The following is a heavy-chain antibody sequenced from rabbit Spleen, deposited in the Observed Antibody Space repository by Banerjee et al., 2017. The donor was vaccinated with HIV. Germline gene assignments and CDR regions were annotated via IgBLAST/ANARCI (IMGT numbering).Heavy chain of an antibody. CDR3: ARDTGTSFSSYGMDR. D-gene: IGHD7-1*01. CDR1: GFSFTYIDY. Sequence: QSLEESGGDLVKPGASLTLTCTASGFSFTYIDYLCWVRQPPGKGPEWIACVAAGVTFTSYYATWAKGRFTISKTSSTTVTLQMTSLTAADTATYFCARDTGTSFSSYGMDRWGPGTLVTVS. J-gene: IGHJ6*01. V-gene: IGHV1S40*01. CDR2: VAAGVTFTS.